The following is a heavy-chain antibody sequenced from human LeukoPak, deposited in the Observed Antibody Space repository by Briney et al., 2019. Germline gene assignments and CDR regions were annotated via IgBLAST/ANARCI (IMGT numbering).Heavy chain of an antibody. Sequence: SETLSLTCTVSGGSISNYYWSWIRQPAGKALEWIGHIYTSGSTKYNPSLKSRVTISGDTSKNQFSLKLSSVTAADTAVYYCARDYYDSSGSFDIWGQGTMVTVSS. CDR3: ARDYYDSSGSFDI. D-gene: IGHD3-22*01. CDR1: GGSISNYY. J-gene: IGHJ3*02. CDR2: IYTSGST. V-gene: IGHV4-4*07.